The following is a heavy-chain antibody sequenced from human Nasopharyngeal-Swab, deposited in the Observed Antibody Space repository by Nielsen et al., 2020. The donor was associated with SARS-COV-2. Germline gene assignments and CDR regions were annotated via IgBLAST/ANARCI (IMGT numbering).Heavy chain of an antibody. Sequence: PGKGLEWIGSIYYSGSTYYNPSLKSRVTISVDTSKNRFSLKLSSATAADTAVYYCARHVSSSWYAAVAGIRAFDYWGQGTLVTVSS. V-gene: IGHV4-39*01. CDR3: ARHVSSSWYAAVAGIRAFDY. J-gene: IGHJ4*02. CDR2: IYYSGST. D-gene: IGHD6-13*01.